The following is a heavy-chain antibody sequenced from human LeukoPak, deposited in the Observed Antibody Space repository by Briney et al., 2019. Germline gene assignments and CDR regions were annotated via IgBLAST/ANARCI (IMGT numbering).Heavy chain of an antibody. CDR1: GYSFTSYW. Sequence: GESLKISCKGSGYSFTSYWIAWVRQMPGKGLEWMGIVYPGDSSSTYNPSFEGQVSISADRSISTAYLQWSSLKASDTGMYYCARTKRSSGSYLDYWGQGTLATVSS. CDR2: VYPGDSSS. D-gene: IGHD1-26*01. V-gene: IGHV5-51*01. CDR3: ARTKRSSGSYLDY. J-gene: IGHJ4*02.